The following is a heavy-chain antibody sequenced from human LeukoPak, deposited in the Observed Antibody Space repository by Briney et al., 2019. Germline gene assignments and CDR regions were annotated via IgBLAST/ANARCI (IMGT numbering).Heavy chain of an antibody. CDR2: IYNSGSI. CDR1: GDSISSYY. J-gene: IGHJ4*02. V-gene: IGHV4-59*01. Sequence: PSETLSLTCDISGDSISSYYWSWVRQPPGKGLVWIGYIYNSGSIHYNPSLKSRVSISVDTSKNQFSLNLGSVTAADTAVYYCARVGEMATIRDWGPGFLVTVSS. CDR3: ARVGEMATIRD. D-gene: IGHD5-24*01.